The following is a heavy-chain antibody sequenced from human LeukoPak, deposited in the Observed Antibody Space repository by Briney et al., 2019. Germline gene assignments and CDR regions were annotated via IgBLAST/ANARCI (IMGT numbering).Heavy chain of an antibody. D-gene: IGHD6-19*01. V-gene: IGHV3-48*03. CDR2: ISSSGSTI. Sequence: GGSLRLSCAASGFTFSSYEMNWVRQAPGKGLEWVSYISSSGSTIYYADSVKGRFTISRDNAKNSLYLQMNSLRAEDTAVYYCARGGGREQWLEGYVEGYYYYMDVWGKGTTVTISS. J-gene: IGHJ6*03. CDR3: ARGGGREQWLEGYVEGYYYYMDV. CDR1: GFTFSSYE.